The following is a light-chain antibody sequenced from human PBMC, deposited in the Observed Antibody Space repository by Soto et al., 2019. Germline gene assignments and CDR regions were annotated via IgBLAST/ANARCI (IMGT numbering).Light chain of an antibody. CDR3: QQYNNWPPIT. J-gene: IGKJ1*01. CDR2: GAS. CDR1: QSISSS. Sequence: EIVMTQSPATLSVSPGERATLSCRASQSISSSLAWYQQKPGQAPRLLIYGASTGATGIPARFSGSGTGTEFTLTISSLQSEDFAVYYCQQYNNWPPITFGQGTKVDIK. V-gene: IGKV3-15*01.